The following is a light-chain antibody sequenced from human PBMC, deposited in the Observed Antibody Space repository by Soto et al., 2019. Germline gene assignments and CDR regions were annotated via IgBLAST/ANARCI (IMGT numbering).Light chain of an antibody. CDR3: CSHTGRSTYV. J-gene: IGLJ1*01. CDR1: SRDVGAYNC. CDR2: EVN. Sequence: HSALTQPASGSWSPGQSITISCTGTSRDVGAYNCVSWYQQHPFKAPKLIIFEVNNRPSGVSNRFSGSRSGNTASLTISGLQAEDEDDDYCCSHTGRSTYVFGNGTKLTVL. V-gene: IGLV2-14*01.